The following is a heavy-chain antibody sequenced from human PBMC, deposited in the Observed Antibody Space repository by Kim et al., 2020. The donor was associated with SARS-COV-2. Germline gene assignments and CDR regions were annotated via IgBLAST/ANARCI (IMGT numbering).Heavy chain of an antibody. CDR2: IVIGSGFT. J-gene: IGHJ3*02. Sequence: SVKVSCNTSGFPSTTSAVQWVRQARGQPLEWIGWIVIGSGFTSYAQKFRERVTIANDMSTRTVYMELRSLRSEDTAVYYCAADSTARFSSAWIDAFDIWCQGTLITVS. CDR3: AADSTARFSSAWIDAFDI. V-gene: IGHV1-58*01. D-gene: IGHD3-22*01. CDR1: GFPSTTSA.